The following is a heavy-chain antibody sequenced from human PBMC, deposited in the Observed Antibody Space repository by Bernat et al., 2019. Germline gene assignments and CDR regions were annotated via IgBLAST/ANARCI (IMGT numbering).Heavy chain of an antibody. CDR3: ARQEDLVATVTGCFDY. J-gene: IGHJ4*02. V-gene: IGHV5-51*01. CDR2: IYPGDSDT. D-gene: IGHD5-12*01. Sequence: EVQLVQSGAEVKKPGESLKISCKGSGYSFTTHWIGWVRQMPGKGLELMGIIYPGDSDTRYSPSFHGQVTISADKSITTAYLQWSSLKASDTAMYYCARQEDLVATVTGCFDYWGQGTLVTVSS. CDR1: GYSFTTHW.